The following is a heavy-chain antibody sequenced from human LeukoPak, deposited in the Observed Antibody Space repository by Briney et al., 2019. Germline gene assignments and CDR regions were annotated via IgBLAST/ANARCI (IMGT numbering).Heavy chain of an antibody. V-gene: IGHV1-2*04. J-gene: IGHJ2*01. CDR2: INPNSGGT. D-gene: IGHD6-13*01. Sequence: GGSVTVSCKASGYTFTGYYMHWVRQAPGQGLEWMGWINPNSGGTNYAQKFQGWVTMTRDTSISTAYMELSRLRSDDTAVYYCARGRYSSSWYDYWYFDLWGRGTLVTVSS. CDR3: ARGRYSSSWYDYWYFDL. CDR1: GYTFTGYY.